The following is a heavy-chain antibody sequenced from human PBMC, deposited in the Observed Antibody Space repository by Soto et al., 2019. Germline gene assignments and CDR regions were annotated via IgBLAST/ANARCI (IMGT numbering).Heavy chain of an antibody. CDR1: GGSISSYY. CDR2: IYYSGST. V-gene: IGHV4-59*08. D-gene: IGHD2-15*01. Sequence: SETLSLTCTVSGGSISSYYWSWIRQPPGKELEWIAYIYYSGSTEYNPSLRSRVTISVDTSKNQFSLKLSSVTAADTAVYYCARHGGNCRGGWCFGYYHYYIDVWGKGTTVTVSS. CDR3: ARHGGNCRGGWCFGYYHYYIDV. J-gene: IGHJ6*03.